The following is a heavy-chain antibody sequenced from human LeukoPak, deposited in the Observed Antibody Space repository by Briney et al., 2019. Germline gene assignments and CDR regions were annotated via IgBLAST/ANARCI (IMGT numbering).Heavy chain of an antibody. J-gene: IGHJ4*02. CDR1: GYTFTGYY. Sequence: ASVKVSCKASGYTFTGYYMHWVRQAPGQGLEWMGWINPNSGGTNYAQKFQGRVTMTRDTSISTAYMELSRLRSDDTAVYYCARGRGYYDSSGYYGGPTYWGQGTLVTASS. D-gene: IGHD3-22*01. CDR3: ARGRGYYDSSGYYGGPTY. V-gene: IGHV1-2*02. CDR2: INPNSGGT.